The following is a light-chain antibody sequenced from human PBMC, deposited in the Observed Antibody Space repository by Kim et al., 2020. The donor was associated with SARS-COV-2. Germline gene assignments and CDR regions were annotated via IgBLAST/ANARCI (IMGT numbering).Light chain of an antibody. CDR3: AAWADSTNRQV. V-gene: IGLV1-44*01. J-gene: IGLJ2*01. CDR2: GNN. Sequence: GKMVTISCAGSSGNIGSNAVKWYQQRPGTAPSLLIYGNNQRPSGVPDRFAGSNSGTSDSLSITGPQSEAEADYYCAAWADSTNRQVFGRGTQLTVL. CDR1: SGNIGSNA.